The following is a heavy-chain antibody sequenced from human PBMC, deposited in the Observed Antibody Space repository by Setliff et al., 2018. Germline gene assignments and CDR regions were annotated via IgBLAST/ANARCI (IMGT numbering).Heavy chain of an antibody. CDR1: GASIRGGSGGSFY. CDR2: VLYSGTT. CDR3: ARTGTYRYFDF. V-gene: IGHV4-39*01. J-gene: IGHJ6*04. D-gene: IGHD1-1*01. Sequence: KTSETLSLTCTVSGASIRGGSGGSFYWAWIRQPPGKGLEWIGSVLYSGTTFYNPSLKSPVTISVDTSNNQFSLNLKSVTAADTAVYFCARTGTYRYFDFWGKGTTVTVSS.